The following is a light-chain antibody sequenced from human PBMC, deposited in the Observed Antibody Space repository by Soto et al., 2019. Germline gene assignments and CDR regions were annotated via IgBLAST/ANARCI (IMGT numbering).Light chain of an antibody. V-gene: IGKV1-5*03. CDR2: KAS. Sequence: DIQMTQFPSTLSASIGDRVTITCRASQTVSSWLAWYQQKPGKAPKLLIYKASTLAAGVPSRFSGSGSRTAFNLTISSLQPDDFATYYCQQYNGYSSYTFGQGTRLEIK. CDR3: QQYNGYSSYT. CDR1: QTVSSW. J-gene: IGKJ2*01.